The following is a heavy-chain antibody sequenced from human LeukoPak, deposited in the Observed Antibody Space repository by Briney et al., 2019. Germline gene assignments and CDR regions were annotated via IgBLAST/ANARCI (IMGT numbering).Heavy chain of an antibody. CDR3: ASSSTVPNWFDP. J-gene: IGHJ5*02. V-gene: IGHV4-38-2*01. CDR2: IYNSVST. CDR1: GYSIGSGDY. D-gene: IGHD4-11*01. Sequence: PSETLSLTCAVSGYSIGSGDYWGRIRQPPGKGLEWIGSIYNSVSTYYNPSLKSRVTISVDTSKRQFSLTLSSVTAADTAVYYCASSSTVPNWFDPWGQGTLVTVSS.